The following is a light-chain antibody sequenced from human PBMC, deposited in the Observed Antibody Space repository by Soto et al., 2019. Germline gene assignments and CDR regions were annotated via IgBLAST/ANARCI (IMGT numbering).Light chain of an antibody. J-gene: IGKJ4*01. V-gene: IGKV3-15*01. CDR2: DTS. CDR1: QGIGDT. CDR3: QPYKNWPLT. Sequence: EVVMRQSPATLSVSPGEGATLXXRASQGIGDTLAWYQHKPGQTPRLXIYDTSTRATGVPTRFSGSRSGAEFTLTINSLQSEDFAVYYCQPYKNWPLTFGGGTKVDIK.